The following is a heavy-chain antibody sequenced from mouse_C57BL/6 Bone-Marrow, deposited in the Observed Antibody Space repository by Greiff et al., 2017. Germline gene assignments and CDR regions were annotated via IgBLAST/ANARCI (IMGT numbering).Heavy chain of an antibody. V-gene: IGHV10-1*01. CDR2: IRSKSNNYAT. J-gene: IGHJ4*01. Sequence: EVKLLESGGGLVQPKGSLKLSCAASGFSFNTYAMNWVRQAPGKGLEWVARIRSKSNNYATYYADSVKDRFTISRDDSESMLYLQMNNLKTEDTAMYYCVRQERRTGVVAMDYWGQGTSVTVSS. CDR1: GFSFNTYA. CDR3: VRQERRTGVVAMDY. D-gene: IGHD1-1*01.